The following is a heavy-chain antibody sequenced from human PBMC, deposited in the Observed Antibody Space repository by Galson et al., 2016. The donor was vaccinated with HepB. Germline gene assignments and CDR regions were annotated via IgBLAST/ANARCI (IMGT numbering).Heavy chain of an antibody. J-gene: IGHJ4*02. CDR3: AKRITSVWQWLAAFDF. CDR2: ITGNGGSL. CDR1: GFTFSSFS. V-gene: IGHV3-23*01. Sequence: SLRLSCAASGFTFSSFSMVWVRQAPGKGLEWVAFITGNGGSLFYADSVQGRFTISRDNLENTVYLQMNNLRADDTAVYYCAKRITSVWQWLAAFDFWGQGTRVTVSS. D-gene: IGHD6-19*01.